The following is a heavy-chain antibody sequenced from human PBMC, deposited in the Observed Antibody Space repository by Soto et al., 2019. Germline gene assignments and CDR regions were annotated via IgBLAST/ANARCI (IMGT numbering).Heavy chain of an antibody. J-gene: IGHJ5*02. CDR1: GYSFTSYG. V-gene: IGHV1-18*01. CDR2: ISATNGNT. Sequence: QVQLVQSGAEVKKPWASVKVSCKASGYSFTSYGISWVRQAPGQGLEWMGWISATNGNTNYAQKLQGRGTRTTDASTSTAYMELRSLRSDDTAVYYCARDRSAVTIDWFDPWGQGTLVTVSS. D-gene: IGHD4-17*01. CDR3: ARDRSAVTIDWFDP.